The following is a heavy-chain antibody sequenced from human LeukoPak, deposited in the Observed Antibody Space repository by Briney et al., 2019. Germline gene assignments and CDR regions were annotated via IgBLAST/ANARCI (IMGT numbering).Heavy chain of an antibody. CDR3: AKDPYRASSGLVDY. Sequence: PGGSLRLSCATSGFTFSNYAVSWVRQAPGKGLEWVSSISGSGGTTYYADSVKGRFTISRDNSKNTLYPQMNSLRAEDTAVYYCAKDPYRASSGLVDYWGQGTLVTVSS. V-gene: IGHV3-23*01. CDR2: ISGSGGTT. CDR1: GFTFSNYA. D-gene: IGHD5-12*01. J-gene: IGHJ4*02.